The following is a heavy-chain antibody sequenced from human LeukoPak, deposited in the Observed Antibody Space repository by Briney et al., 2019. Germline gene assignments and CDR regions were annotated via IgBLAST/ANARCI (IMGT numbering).Heavy chain of an antibody. CDR2: INPRSGST. J-gene: IGHJ6*02. D-gene: IGHD2-15*01. CDR1: GYTFTSYY. V-gene: IGHV1-46*01. Sequence: ASVKVSCKASGYTFTSYYMHWVRQAPRQGLEWMGIINPRSGSTSYAQKFQGRVTMTRDTSTSTVYMELSSLRSEDTAVYYCARCTVPWWYHRGMDVWGRGTTVTVSS. CDR3: ARCTVPWWYHRGMDV.